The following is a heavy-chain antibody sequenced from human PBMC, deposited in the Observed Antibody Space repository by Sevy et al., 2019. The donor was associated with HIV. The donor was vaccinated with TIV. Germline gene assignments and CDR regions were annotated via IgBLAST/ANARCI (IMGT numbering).Heavy chain of an antibody. J-gene: IGHJ6*02. Sequence: GGSLRLSCAASKFTFSSYGMHWVRQAPGKGLEWVAVISYDGSNKYYADSVKGRFTISREDSKNTLYLQMNSRRAEDAAVYYGAKDYRLGSYYYYGMDVWGQGTTVTVSS. V-gene: IGHV3-30*18. CDR1: KFTFSSYG. CDR3: AKDYRLGSYYYYGMDV. CDR2: ISYDGSNK.